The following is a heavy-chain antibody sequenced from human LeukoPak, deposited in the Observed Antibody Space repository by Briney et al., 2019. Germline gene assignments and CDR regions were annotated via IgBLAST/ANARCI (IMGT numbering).Heavy chain of an antibody. CDR1: GGSISSYY. J-gene: IGHJ6*03. Sequence: SETLSLTCTVSGGSISSYYWSWIRQPPGKGLEWIGYIYCSGSTNYNPSLKSRVTISVDTSKDQFSLKLRSVTAADTAVYYCARTTEGYVRGPGYSYYYYMDVWGKGTTVTISS. D-gene: IGHD3-16*01. CDR3: ARTTEGYVRGPGYSYYYYMDV. V-gene: IGHV4-59*01. CDR2: IYCSGST.